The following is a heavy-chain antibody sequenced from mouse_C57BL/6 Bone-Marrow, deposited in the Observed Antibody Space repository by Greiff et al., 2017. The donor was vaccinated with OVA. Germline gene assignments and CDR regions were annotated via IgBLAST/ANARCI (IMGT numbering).Heavy chain of an antibody. V-gene: IGHV1-69*01. J-gene: IGHJ3*01. CDR1: GYTFTSYW. CDR2: IDPSDSYT. D-gene: IGHD2-3*01. Sequence: QVQLQQSGAELVMPGASVKLSCKASGYTFTSYWMHWVKQRPGQGLEWIGEIDPSDSYTNYNQKFKGKSTLTVDKSSSTAYMQLSSLTSEDSAVYYCAREGGWLPVAYWGQGTLVTVSA. CDR3: AREGGWLPVAY.